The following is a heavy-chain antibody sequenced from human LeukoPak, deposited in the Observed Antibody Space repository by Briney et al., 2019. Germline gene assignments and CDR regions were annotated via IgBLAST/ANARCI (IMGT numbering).Heavy chain of an antibody. J-gene: IGHJ6*02. CDR3: ARDPLEPGDGMDV. CDR1: GGTFSTYA. Sequence: GASVKVSCKASGGTFSTYAINWVRQAPGQGLEWMGGIIPIFGTANYAQKFQGRVTITADESTSTAYMELSSLRSEDTAVYYCARDPLEPGDGMDVWGQGTTVTVSS. CDR2: IIPIFGTA. D-gene: IGHD1-1*01. V-gene: IGHV1-69*13.